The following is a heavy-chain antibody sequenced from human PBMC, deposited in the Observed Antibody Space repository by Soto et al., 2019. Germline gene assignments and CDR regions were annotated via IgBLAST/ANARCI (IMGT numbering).Heavy chain of an antibody. D-gene: IGHD3-3*01. CDR2: IIPILGIA. Sequence: GASVKVSCKASGGTFSSYTISWVRQAPGQGLEWMGRIIPILGIANYAQKFQGRVTITADKSTSTAYMELSSLRSEDTAVYYCARDPRITIFGVVPNWFDPWGQGTLVTVSS. V-gene: IGHV1-69*04. CDR3: ARDPRITIFGVVPNWFDP. CDR1: GGTFSSYT. J-gene: IGHJ5*02.